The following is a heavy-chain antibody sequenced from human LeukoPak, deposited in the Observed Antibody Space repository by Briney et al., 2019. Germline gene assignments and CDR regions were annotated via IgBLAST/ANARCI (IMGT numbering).Heavy chain of an antibody. Sequence: GGSLRLSCAASGVTLSSNYRRWGRAAPGEGLERGSAIYSGGSTYYADSVKGRFTISRDNSKNTLYLQMNSLRAEDTAVYYCARGGSSGWYYHYYYGMDVWGQGTTVTVSS. V-gene: IGHV3-53*01. CDR1: GVTLSSNY. CDR3: ARGGSSGWYYHYYYGMDV. J-gene: IGHJ6*02. D-gene: IGHD6-19*01. CDR2: IYSGGST.